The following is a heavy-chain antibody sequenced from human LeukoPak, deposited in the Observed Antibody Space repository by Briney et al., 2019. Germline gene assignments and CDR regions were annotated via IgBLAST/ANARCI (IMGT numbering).Heavy chain of an antibody. CDR2: ITTDGSGA. Sequence: PGGSLRLSCAASGFAFRNYDMIWVRQAPGRGLEWVSGITTDGSGAYYADSVKGRFTVSRDNSKNTAFLQMNSLRGEDAAIYYCAKGVLGAGSLLEYFQHWGQGTLVTVSS. CDR3: AKGVLGAGSLLEYFQH. J-gene: IGHJ1*01. V-gene: IGHV3-23*01. CDR1: GFAFRNYD. D-gene: IGHD3-10*01.